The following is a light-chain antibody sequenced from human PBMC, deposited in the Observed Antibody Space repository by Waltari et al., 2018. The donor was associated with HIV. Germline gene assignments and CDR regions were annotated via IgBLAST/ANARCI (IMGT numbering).Light chain of an antibody. CDR3: SSWDGTLYGVA. J-gene: IGLJ2*01. CDR2: TNT. V-gene: IGLV1-44*01. Sequence: QSVLTPPPSASGTPWQPVTLSCSGRDYNIATTTVNWYQQLPGAAPKLLIYTNTQRPSGVPDRFSGSKSGTSASLAISGLQSEDEALYYCSSWDGTLYGVAFGGGTKVTVL. CDR1: DYNIATTT.